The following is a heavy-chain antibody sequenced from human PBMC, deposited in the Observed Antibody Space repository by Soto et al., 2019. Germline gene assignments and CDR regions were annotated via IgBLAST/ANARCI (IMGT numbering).Heavy chain of an antibody. J-gene: IGHJ4*02. CDR1: GFIFSNYG. D-gene: IGHD5-18*01. CDR2: ISYDGSEK. CDR3: ASETVDTTLARFDY. Sequence: GGSLRLSCAASGFIFSNYGMHWVRQAPGKGLEWVAVISYDGSEKYYADSVKGRFTISRDKSKKALYVQMNSLRREDTAVYYCASETVDTTLARFDYWGQGTLVTVSS. V-gene: IGHV3-30*03.